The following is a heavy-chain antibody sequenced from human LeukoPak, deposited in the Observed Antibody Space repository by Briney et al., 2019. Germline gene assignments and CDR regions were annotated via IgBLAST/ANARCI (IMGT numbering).Heavy chain of an antibody. Sequence: ASVKVSCKASGYTFTSYGISWARQAPGQGLEWMGWISAYNGNTNYAQKLQGRVTMTTDTSTSTAYMELRSLRSDDTAVYYCARDTMDVGYFDWLLFGPNFDYWGQGTLVTVSS. V-gene: IGHV1-18*01. J-gene: IGHJ4*02. CDR2: ISAYNGNT. CDR3: ARDTMDVGYFDWLLFGPNFDY. CDR1: GYTFTSYG. D-gene: IGHD3-9*01.